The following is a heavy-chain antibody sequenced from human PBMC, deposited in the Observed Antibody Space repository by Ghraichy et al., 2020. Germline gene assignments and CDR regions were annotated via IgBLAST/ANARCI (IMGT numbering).Heavy chain of an antibody. J-gene: IGHJ4*02. Sequence: GGSLRLSCAASGFTFSNYWMSWVRQAPGKGLEWVANIKEDGIDKHYVDSVKGRFTISRDDAKNSLYLEMSSLRADDTAVYYCVRERAATVLAEIFDWWGQGTLVTVSS. CDR3: VRERAATVLAEIFDW. V-gene: IGHV3-7*03. D-gene: IGHD2-15*01. CDR2: IKEDGIDK. CDR1: GFTFSNYW.